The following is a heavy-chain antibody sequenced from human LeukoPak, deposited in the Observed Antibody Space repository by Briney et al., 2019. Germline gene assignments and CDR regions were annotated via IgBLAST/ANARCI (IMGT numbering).Heavy chain of an antibody. D-gene: IGHD2-15*01. V-gene: IGHV3-23*01. CDR1: GFTFSSYA. Sequence: GGSLRLSCAASGFTFSSYAMSWVREAPGKGLEWVSAICGTGASTYYADSVKGRFTISRDNSKNTLYLQMNSLKAEDTAVYYCAKSVAYCSGGSCPAIYFDYWGQGTLVTVSS. CDR3: AKSVAYCSGGSCPAIYFDY. J-gene: IGHJ4*02. CDR2: ICGTGAST.